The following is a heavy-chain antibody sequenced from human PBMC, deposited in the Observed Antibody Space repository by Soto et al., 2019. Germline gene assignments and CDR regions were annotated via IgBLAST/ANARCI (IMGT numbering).Heavy chain of an antibody. J-gene: IGHJ4*02. CDR3: AHRILRTVFGLVTTTAIYFVF. D-gene: IGHD3-3*01. CDR2: IYWDDDK. V-gene: IGHV2-5*02. Sequence: QITLNESGPTVVKPAETLTLTCTFSGFSLTTSGVGVGWIRQAPGKALEWLAIIYWDDDKGYSASLKSRLNITKDTSKNQVVLTMASVDPADTATYYCAHRILRTVFGLVTTTAIYFVFWGQGTPVVVSS. CDR1: GFSLTTSGVG.